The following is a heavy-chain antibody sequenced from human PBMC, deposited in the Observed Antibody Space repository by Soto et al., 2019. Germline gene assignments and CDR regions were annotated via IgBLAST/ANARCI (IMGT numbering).Heavy chain of an antibody. V-gene: IGHV3-23*01. D-gene: IGHD6-13*01. Sequence: PGGSLRLSCAASGFTFSSYAMSCVRQAPGKGLEWVSAISGSGGSTYYADSVKGRFTISRDNSKNTLYLQMNSLRAEDTAVYYCAKDKYSSSQEYFQHWGQGTTVTVSS. CDR2: ISGSGGST. CDR3: AKDKYSSSQEYFQH. CDR1: GFTFSSYA. J-gene: IGHJ1*01.